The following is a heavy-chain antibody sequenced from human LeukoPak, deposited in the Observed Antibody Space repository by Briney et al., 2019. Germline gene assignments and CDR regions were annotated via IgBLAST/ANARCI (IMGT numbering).Heavy chain of an antibody. CDR2: ISSSSSTI. Sequence: SGGSLRLSCAASGFTFSSYSMNWVRQAPGKGLEWVSYISSSSSTIYYADSVKGRFTISRDNAKNSLYLQMNSLRAEDTAVYYCARGGDGVVGTYYMDVWGKGTTVTVSS. J-gene: IGHJ6*03. D-gene: IGHD2-15*01. CDR3: ARGGDGVVGTYYMDV. V-gene: IGHV3-48*01. CDR1: GFTFSSYS.